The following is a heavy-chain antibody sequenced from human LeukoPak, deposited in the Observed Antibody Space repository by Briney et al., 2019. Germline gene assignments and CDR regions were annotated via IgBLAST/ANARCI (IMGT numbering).Heavy chain of an antibody. CDR1: GFTFIGHS. D-gene: IGHD2-8*01. V-gene: IGHV3-21*01. CDR3: ARVPCTNGVCHPHLYYYYYYMDV. CDR2: ISSSSSYI. Sequence: GGSLRLSCAASGFTFIGHSMNWVRQAPGKGLEWISSISSSSSYIYYADSAKGRFTISRDNAKNSLYLQMNSLRAEDTAVYYCARVPCTNGVCHPHLYYYYYYMDVWGKGTTVTVSS. J-gene: IGHJ6*03.